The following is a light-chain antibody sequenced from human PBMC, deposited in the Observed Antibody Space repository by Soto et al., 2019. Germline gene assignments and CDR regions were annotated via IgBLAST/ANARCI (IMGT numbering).Light chain of an antibody. CDR1: QSVNSY. CDR2: DTS. CDR3: HQRQSWPRT. J-gene: IGKJ1*01. V-gene: IGKV3-11*01. Sequence: EIVLTQSPATLSLSPGERATLSCRASQSVNSYLAWFQQKPGQAPRLLIYDTSNRATGIPARFSGSGSGTDFTLTINSLAPEDFAIYYCHQRQSWPRTFGQGTKVDIK.